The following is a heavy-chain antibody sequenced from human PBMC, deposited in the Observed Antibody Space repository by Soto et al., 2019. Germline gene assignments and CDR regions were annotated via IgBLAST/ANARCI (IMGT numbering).Heavy chain of an antibody. CDR3: AGWGEHGGNSKYYFDK. D-gene: IGHD1-20*01. V-gene: IGHV4-4*07. J-gene: IGHJ4*02. Sequence: QVQLQESGPGLVKPSETLSLTCTVSGGSISNYYWSWIRQPAGKGLEWIGRIYSSGSTNYNPFLKSRVTMSLDTSKNQLSLKLNSGTAADTGVYFWAGWGEHGGNSKYYFDKWGQGTLVTVSS. CDR2: IYSSGST. CDR1: GGSISNYY.